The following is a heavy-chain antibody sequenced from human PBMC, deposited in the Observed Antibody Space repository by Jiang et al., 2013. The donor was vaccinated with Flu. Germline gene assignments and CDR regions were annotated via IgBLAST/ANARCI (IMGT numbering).Heavy chain of an antibody. V-gene: IGHV3-66*01. CDR2: IYGGGST. J-gene: IGHJ4*02. Sequence: VQLVESGGGLVQPGGSLRLSCAASGFTVSSNYMSWVRQAPGKGLEWVSVIYGGGSTYYADSVKGRFTISRDNSKNTLYLQMNSLRAEDTAVYYCAKITIFGVVPYYFDYWGQGTLVTVSS. CDR1: GFTVSSNY. D-gene: IGHD3-3*01. CDR3: AKITIFGVVPYYFDY.